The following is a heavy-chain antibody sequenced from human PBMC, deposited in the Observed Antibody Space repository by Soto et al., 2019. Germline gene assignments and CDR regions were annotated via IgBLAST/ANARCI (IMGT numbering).Heavy chain of an antibody. CDR2: ISTGSSYT. CDR1: GFSFSDYY. J-gene: IGHJ4*02. V-gene: IGHV3-11*05. CDR3: ERDLSSSWYYFDY. D-gene: IGHD6-13*01. Sequence: QVQLVESGGGLVKPGGSLRLSCAASGFSFSDYYMSWIRQAPGKGLEYVAYISTGSSYTNYADSVKGRFAISRDNAKNALYLQMISLRAEDTAVYYCERDLSSSWYYFDYWGQGTLVTVSS.